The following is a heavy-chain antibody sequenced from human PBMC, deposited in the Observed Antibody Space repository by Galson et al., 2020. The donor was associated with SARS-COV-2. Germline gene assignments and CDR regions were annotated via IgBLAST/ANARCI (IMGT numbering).Heavy chain of an antibody. CDR1: GFTFSGYV. Sequence: GGSLRLSCAASGFTFSGYVMHWVRQAPGKGLEWVAVISYDGTNKYYADPVKGRFTISRDNSKNTLYLQMNSLRVEDTAVYYCSRGENYYYMDVWGKGTPATVPS. D-gene: IGHD1-26*01. J-gene: IGHJ6*03. V-gene: IGHV3-30*04. CDR3: SRGENYYYMDV. CDR2: ISYDGTNK.